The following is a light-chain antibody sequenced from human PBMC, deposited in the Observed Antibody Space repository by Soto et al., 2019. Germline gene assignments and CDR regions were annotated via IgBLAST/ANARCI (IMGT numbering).Light chain of an antibody. J-gene: IGLJ1*01. Sequence: SALTQPASVSGSPGQSITISCTGTRGDVGAFNYVSWYQLRPGKAPKLVIYEVNSRPSGISSRFSGSKSGNTASLSISGLXAEDEGDYYCASYSTGDTLYVFGSGTKVTVL. CDR2: EVN. CDR3: ASYSTGDTLYV. V-gene: IGLV2-14*01. CDR1: RGDVGAFNY.